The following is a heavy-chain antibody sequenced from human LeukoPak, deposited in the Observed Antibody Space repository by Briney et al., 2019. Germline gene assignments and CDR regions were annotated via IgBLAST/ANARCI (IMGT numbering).Heavy chain of an antibody. CDR1: GGSISSGGFY. D-gene: IGHD3-10*01. CDR3: ARDGDYHASGSVFFDF. V-gene: IGHV4-31*03. J-gene: IGHJ4*02. Sequence: SETLSLTCTVSGGSISSGGFYWSWIRQPPGQGLEWIGYIYHSGTSYYNPSLKSRLSMSVDTSENQFSLNLNSVTAADTAAYYCARDGDYHASGSVFFDFWGQGILVTVSS. CDR2: IYHSGTS.